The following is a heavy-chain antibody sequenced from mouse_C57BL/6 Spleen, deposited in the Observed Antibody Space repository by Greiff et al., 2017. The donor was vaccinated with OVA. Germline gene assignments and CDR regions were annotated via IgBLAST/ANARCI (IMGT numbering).Heavy chain of an antibody. V-gene: IGHV1-15*01. CDR2: IDPETGGT. CDR1: GYTFTDYE. J-gene: IGHJ1*03. Sequence: QVQLQQSGAELVRPGASVTLSCKASGYTFTDYEMHWVKQTPVHGLEWIGAIDPETGGTAYNQKFKGKAILTADKSSSTAYMELRSLTSEDSAVYYCTRVGSWYFEVWGTGTTVTVSS. CDR3: TRVGSWYFEV. D-gene: IGHD2-2*01.